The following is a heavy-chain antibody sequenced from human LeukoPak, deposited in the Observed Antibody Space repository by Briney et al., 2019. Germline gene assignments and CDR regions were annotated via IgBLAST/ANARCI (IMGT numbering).Heavy chain of an antibody. V-gene: IGHV4-38-2*01. D-gene: IGHD3-10*01. CDR3: ARQAGTGYFDY. CDR1: GYSISSGYY. J-gene: IGHJ4*02. CDR2: IYHSGST. Sequence: PSETLSLTCAVSGYSISSGYYWVWIRQPPGKGLEWIGSIYHSGSTYYNPSLKSRVTISVDTSKNQFSLKLSSVTAADTAVYYCARQAGTGYFDYWGQGTLVTVSS.